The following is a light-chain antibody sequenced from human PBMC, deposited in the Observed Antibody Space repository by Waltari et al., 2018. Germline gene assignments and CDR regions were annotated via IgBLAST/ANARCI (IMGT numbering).Light chain of an antibody. J-gene: IGKJ1*01. Sequence: EIVMTQSPATLSVSPGEGATLSCRASQGINSDLDWYQHKPGQAPRLLIYGASTRAAGVPARFSGSGSGTEFTLTIRSLQSEDFGVYYCQQSKIWPAFGQGTKVEIK. CDR1: QGINSD. V-gene: IGKV3-15*01. CDR3: QQSKIWPA. CDR2: GAS.